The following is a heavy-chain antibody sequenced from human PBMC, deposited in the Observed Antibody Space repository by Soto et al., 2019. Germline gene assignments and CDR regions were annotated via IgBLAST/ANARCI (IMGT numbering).Heavy chain of an antibody. V-gene: IGHV1-69*13. CDR3: ATEVDTAMVDYYYYGMDV. Sequence: GASVKVSCKASGGTFSSYAISWVRQAPGQGLEWMGGIIPIFGTANYAQKFQGRVTITADESTSTAYMELSSLRSEDTAVYYCATEVDTAMVDYYYYGMDVWGQGTTVTVSS. CDR2: IIPIFGTA. J-gene: IGHJ6*02. CDR1: GGTFSSYA. D-gene: IGHD5-18*01.